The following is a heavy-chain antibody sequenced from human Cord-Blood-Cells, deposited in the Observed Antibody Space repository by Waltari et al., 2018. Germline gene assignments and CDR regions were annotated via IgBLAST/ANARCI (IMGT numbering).Heavy chain of an antibody. J-gene: IGHJ4*02. CDR3: ARPYYDFWSGYYYFDY. Sequence: EVQLVESGGGLVKPGGSLRLSSAASGFTFSSYSMNWVRQPPGKGLEWVSSISSSSSYIYYADSVKGRFTISRDNAKNSLYLQMNSLRAEDTAVYYCARPYYDFWSGYYYFDYWGQGTLVTVSS. V-gene: IGHV3-21*01. CDR1: GFTFSSYS. CDR2: ISSSSSYI. D-gene: IGHD3-3*01.